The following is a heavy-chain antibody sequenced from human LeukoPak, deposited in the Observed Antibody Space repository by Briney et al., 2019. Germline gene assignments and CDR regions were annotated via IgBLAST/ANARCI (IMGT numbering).Heavy chain of an antibody. D-gene: IGHD6-13*01. CDR3: ARSRGIAAAGTPFVPY. Sequence: ASVKVSCKASGYTFTSYDINWVRQATGQGLEWMGWMNPNSGNTGYAQKFQGRVTMTRNTSISTAYMELSSLRSEDTAVYYCARSRGIAAAGTPFVPYWGQGTLVTVSS. CDR2: MNPNSGNT. J-gene: IGHJ4*02. CDR1: GYTFTSYD. V-gene: IGHV1-8*01.